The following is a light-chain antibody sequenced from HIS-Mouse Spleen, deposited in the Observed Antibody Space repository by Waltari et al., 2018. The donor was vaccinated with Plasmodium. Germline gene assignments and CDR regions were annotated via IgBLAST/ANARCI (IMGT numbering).Light chain of an antibody. CDR3: QQYDNLPPYT. J-gene: IGKJ2*01. V-gene: IGKV1-33*01. CDR1: QDISNY. CDR2: DAS. Sequence: IQMTPSPSSLSASVGDRVTITCQASQDISNYLNWYQQKPGKAPKLLIYDASNLETGVPSRFSGSGSGTDFTFTISSLQPEDIATYYCQQYDNLPPYTFGQGTKLEIK.